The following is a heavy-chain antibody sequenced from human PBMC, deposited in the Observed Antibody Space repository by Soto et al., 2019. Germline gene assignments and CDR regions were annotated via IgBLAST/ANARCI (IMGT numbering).Heavy chain of an antibody. CDR1: GGTFSSYT. CDR2: IIPILGIA. J-gene: IGHJ1*01. Sequence: QVQLVQSGAEVKKPGSSVKVSCKASGGTFSSYTISWVRQAPGQGLEWMGRIIPILGIANYAQKFQGRVTITEDKTTSTSYMVLSSLRSEDTAVYYCAGDYDSSGLRSFQHWGQGTLVTVSS. V-gene: IGHV1-69*08. D-gene: IGHD3-22*01. CDR3: AGDYDSSGLRSFQH.